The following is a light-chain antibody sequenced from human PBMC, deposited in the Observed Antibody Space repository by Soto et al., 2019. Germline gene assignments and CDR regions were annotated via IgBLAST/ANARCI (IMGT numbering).Light chain of an antibody. CDR1: SSDVGAYNY. J-gene: IGLJ2*01. V-gene: IGLV2-8*01. Sequence: QSALTQPPSASGSPGQSVTISCTGTSSDVGAYNYVSWYQQHPVKAPKLMLYEVNKRPSGVPDRFSGSKSGNTASLTVSGLQAEDEADYYCSSYVGNNNLVFGGGTKLTVL. CDR2: EVN. CDR3: SSYVGNNNLV.